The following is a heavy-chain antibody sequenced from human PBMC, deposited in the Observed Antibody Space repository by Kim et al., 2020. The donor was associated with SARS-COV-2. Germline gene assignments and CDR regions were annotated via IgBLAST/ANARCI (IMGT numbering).Heavy chain of an antibody. V-gene: IGHV3-43*02. CDR2: ISGDGGST. Sequence: GGSLRLSCAASGFTFADYAMHWVRQAPGKGLEWVSLISGDGGSTYYADSVKGRFTISRDNSKNSLYLQINSLRTADTALYYCAKASVTNYDLLSSYYLARTELWGQGPTVTVSS. CDR3: AKASVTNYDLLSSYYLARTEL. D-gene: IGHD3-9*01. J-gene: IGHJ6*02. CDR1: GFTFADYA.